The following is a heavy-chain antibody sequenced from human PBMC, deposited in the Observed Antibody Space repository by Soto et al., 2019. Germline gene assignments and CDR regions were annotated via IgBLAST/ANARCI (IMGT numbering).Heavy chain of an antibody. J-gene: IGHJ6*02. CDR3: ARVGGEWLSDFYYYYHYGMDV. V-gene: IGHV1-18*01. CDR2: ISAYNGNT. D-gene: IGHD3-3*01. Sequence: GASVKVSCKASGYTFTSYGISWVRQAPGQGLEWMGWISAYNGNTNYAQKLQGRVTMTTDTSTSTAYMELRSLRSDDTAVYYCARVGGEWLSDFYYYYHYGMDVWGQGTTVTVSS. CDR1: GYTFTSYG.